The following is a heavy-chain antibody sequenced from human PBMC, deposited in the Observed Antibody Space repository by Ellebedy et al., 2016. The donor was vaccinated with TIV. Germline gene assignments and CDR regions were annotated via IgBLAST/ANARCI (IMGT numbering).Heavy chain of an antibody. J-gene: IGHJ4*02. CDR3: ARYDDYDEFDV. D-gene: IGHD4-17*01. V-gene: IGHV5-10-1*01. CDR2: IDPKDSST. CDR1: GYYFTSYW. Sequence: PGGSLRLSCQASGYYFTSYWISWVRQMPGKGLEWMGRIDPKDSSTNYSPSFQGHVTISADRAIPTAFLHWSSLQASDSAMYFCARYDDYDEFDVWGQGTLVTVSS.